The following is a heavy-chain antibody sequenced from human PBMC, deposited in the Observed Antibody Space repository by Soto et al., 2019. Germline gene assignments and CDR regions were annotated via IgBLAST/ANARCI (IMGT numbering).Heavy chain of an antibody. CDR2: IYYSGST. Sequence: KPSDTLSLTCTVSVVSISSGGYYCSWIRRHPWKGLEWIGYIYYSGSTYYNPSLKSRVTISVDTSKNQFSLKLSSVTAADTAVYYCARVSTMVRGVTSYYYGMDVWGQGTTFNVSS. CDR3: ARVSTMVRGVTSYYYGMDV. J-gene: IGHJ6*01. CDR1: VVSISSGGYY. V-gene: IGHV4-31*03. D-gene: IGHD3-10*01.